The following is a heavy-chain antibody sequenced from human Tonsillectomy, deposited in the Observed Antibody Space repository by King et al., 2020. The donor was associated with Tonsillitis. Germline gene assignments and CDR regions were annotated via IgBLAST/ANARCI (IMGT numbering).Heavy chain of an antibody. CDR2: IYYSGST. Sequence: QLQESGPGLVKPSETLSLTCTVSGGSISTYYWSWIRQPPGKGLEWIGYIYYSGSTNYNPSLKSRVTISVDTSKDQFSLKLRSVTAADTAVYYCAREIGYCSGGSCYFGAFDIWGQGTMVTVSS. V-gene: IGHV4-59*01. D-gene: IGHD2-15*01. CDR3: AREIGYCSGGSCYFGAFDI. CDR1: GGSISTYY. J-gene: IGHJ3*02.